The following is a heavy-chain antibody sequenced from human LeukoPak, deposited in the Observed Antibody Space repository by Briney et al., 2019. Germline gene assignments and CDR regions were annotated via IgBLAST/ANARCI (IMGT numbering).Heavy chain of an antibody. CDR2: ISAYNGNT. CDR3: ARDTADSSGYYKGYFQH. V-gene: IGHV1-18*01. Sequence: ASVKVSCKASGYTFTSYGISWVRQAPGQGLEWMGWISAYNGNTNYAQKLQGRVTMTTDTSTSTAYMELRSLRSDDTAVYYCARDTADSSGYYKGYFQHWGQGTLLTVSS. J-gene: IGHJ1*01. D-gene: IGHD3-22*01. CDR1: GYTFTSYG.